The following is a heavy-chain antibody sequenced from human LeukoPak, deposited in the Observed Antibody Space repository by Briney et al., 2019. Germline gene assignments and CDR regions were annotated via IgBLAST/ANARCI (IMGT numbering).Heavy chain of an antibody. CDR1: GGSISSYY. J-gene: IGHJ4*02. CDR3: ARGDYYGSGSYPYYFDY. CDR2: IYYSGST. V-gene: IGHV4-59*01. D-gene: IGHD3-10*01. Sequence: SETLSLTCTVSGGSISSYYWSWIRQPPGKGLEWIGYIYYSGSTSYNSSLKSRVIISSDPSRNELSLKLSSVTAADTAVYYCARGDYYGSGSYPYYFDYWGQGTLVTVSS.